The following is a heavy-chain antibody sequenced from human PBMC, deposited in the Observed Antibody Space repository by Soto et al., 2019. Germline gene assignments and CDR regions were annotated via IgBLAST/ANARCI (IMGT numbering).Heavy chain of an antibody. J-gene: IGHJ4*03. Sequence: SQTLSLTCAITGDSVSSNSAGWSWVRQSPSRGLEWLGRTYYRSKWDYEYAVSVRGRIAINPDTSKNQYSLQLNSVTPEATAVYFCARGEQYSGRIFCCWGQRTLVIVSS. CDR1: GDSVSSNSAG. CDR2: TYYRSKWDY. V-gene: IGHV6-1*01. CDR3: ARGEQYSGRIFCC. D-gene: IGHD1-26*01.